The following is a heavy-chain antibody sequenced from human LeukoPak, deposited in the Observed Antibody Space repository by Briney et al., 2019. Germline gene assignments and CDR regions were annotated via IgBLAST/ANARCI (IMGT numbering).Heavy chain of an antibody. V-gene: IGHV3-33*08. Sequence: GGSLRLSCAASGFTFSSYGMHWVRQARGKGLEWVEVIWYDGSKKYYADSVKGRFTISIDDSNNTVYLQMNSLTAEDTAIYYCARDPGYYDNYGGQGTLVTVSA. D-gene: IGHD3-3*01. J-gene: IGHJ4*02. CDR1: GFTFSSYG. CDR2: IWYDGSKK. CDR3: ARDPGYYDNY.